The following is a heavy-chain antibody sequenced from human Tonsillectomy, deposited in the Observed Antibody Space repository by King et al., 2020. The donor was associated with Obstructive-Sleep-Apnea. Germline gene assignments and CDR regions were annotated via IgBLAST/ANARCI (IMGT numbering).Heavy chain of an antibody. CDR2: INPHDSHT. J-gene: IGHJ3*02. CDR3: AIIASHDAFDI. V-gene: IGHV5-10-1*01. D-gene: IGHD2-21*01. CDR1: GYSFTSYW. Sequence: QLVQSGAEVKKPGESLTISCKASGYSFTSYWISWVRQMPGKGLEWMGRINPHDSHTNYSPSLQGHVSISVDKSSSTAYLQWSSLKASDTAIYYCAIIASHDAFDIWGQETIVTVSS.